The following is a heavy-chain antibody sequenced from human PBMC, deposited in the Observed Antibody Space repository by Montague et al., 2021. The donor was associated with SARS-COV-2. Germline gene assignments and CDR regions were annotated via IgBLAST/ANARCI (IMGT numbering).Heavy chain of an antibody. Sequence: SETLSLTCTVSGGSISSSSYYWGWIRQPPGKGLEWIGSIYYSGSTYYNPSLKSRVTISVDTSKNQFSLKLSSVTAADTAVYHCARHVDSYGPYYFDYWGQGTLVTVSS. CDR2: IYYSGST. CDR1: GGSISSSSYY. CDR3: ARHVDSYGPYYFDY. D-gene: IGHD5-18*01. J-gene: IGHJ4*02. V-gene: IGHV4-39*01.